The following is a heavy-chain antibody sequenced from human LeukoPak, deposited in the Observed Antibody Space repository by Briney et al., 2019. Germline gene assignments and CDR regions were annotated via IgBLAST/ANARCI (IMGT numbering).Heavy chain of an antibody. Sequence: PGGSLRLSCAASGFTFSSYAMHWVRQAPGKGLEWVAVISYDGSNKYYADSVKGRFTISRDNSKNTLYLQINSLRAEDTAVYYCARDWVDCSGGSCYSSFFMDAFDIWGQGTMVTVSS. V-gene: IGHV3-30-3*01. CDR3: ARDWVDCSGGSCYSSFFMDAFDI. CDR1: GFTFSSYA. J-gene: IGHJ3*02. D-gene: IGHD2-15*01. CDR2: ISYDGSNK.